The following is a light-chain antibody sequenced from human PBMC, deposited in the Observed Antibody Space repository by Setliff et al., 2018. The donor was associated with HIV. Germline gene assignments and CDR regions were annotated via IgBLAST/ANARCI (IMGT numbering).Light chain of an antibody. CDR2: EVS. V-gene: IGLV2-8*01. Sequence: QSALTQPPSASGSLGQSVTISCTGTSSDVGFYNYASWYQQHPGKAPKVLIYEVSKRPSGVPDRFSGSKSGNSASLTVSGLQGEDEADYYCASYAGANNYVFGTGTKVTVL. CDR3: ASYAGANNYV. J-gene: IGLJ1*01. CDR1: SSDVGFYNY.